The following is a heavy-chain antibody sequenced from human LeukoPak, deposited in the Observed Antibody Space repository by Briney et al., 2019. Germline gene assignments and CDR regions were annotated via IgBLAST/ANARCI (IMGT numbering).Heavy chain of an antibody. D-gene: IGHD3-10*01. J-gene: IGHJ3*02. V-gene: IGHV4-59*08. CDR1: SGSISSYY. CDR3: ARWFGELDAFDI. CDR2: IYYSGST. Sequence: PSETLSLTCTVSSGSISSYYWSWIRQPPGKGLEWIGYIYYSGSTNYNPSLKSRVTISVDTSKNQFSLKLSSVTAADTAVYYCARWFGELDAFDIWGQGTMVTVSS.